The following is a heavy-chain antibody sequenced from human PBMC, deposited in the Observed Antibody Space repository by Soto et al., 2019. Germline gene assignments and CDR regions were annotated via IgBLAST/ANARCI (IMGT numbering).Heavy chain of an antibody. CDR2: IYYSGTT. V-gene: IGHV4-59*01. J-gene: IGHJ5*02. CDR3: ARTHDVYDNGARSGFDP. D-gene: IGHD2-8*01. CDR1: GGSIRSYY. Sequence: QVQLQESGPGLVKPSETLSLTCTVSGGSIRSYYWSWIRQPPGKGLEWIGYIYYSGTTNYNPSLKSRIIMTVDTSNNQLSLRLSSVTAADTAVYHCARTHDVYDNGARSGFDPWGQGTLVTVSS.